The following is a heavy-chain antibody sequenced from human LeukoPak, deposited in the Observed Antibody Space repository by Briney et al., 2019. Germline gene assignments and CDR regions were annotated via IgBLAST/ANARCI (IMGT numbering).Heavy chain of an antibody. V-gene: IGHV1-46*01. D-gene: IGHD3-22*01. CDR1: GYTFSSHS. CDR2: INPSGGST. J-gene: IGHJ4*02. Sequence: ASVKVSCKASGYTFSSHSINWVRQAPGQGLEWMGIINPSGGSTSYAQKFQGRVTMTRDTSTSTVYMELSSLRSEDTAVYYCARDFGYDSSGYHDYWGQGTLVTVSS. CDR3: ARDFGYDSSGYHDY.